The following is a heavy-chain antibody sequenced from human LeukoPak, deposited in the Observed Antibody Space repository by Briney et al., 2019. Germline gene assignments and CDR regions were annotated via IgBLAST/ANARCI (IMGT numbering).Heavy chain of an antibody. J-gene: IGHJ6*03. CDR2: IYYSGST. CDR3: ARVVAAPYYYYYYYMDV. CDR1: GGSISSSSYY. D-gene: IGHD6-6*01. V-gene: IGHV4-39*07. Sequence: PSETLSLTCTVSGGSISSSSYYWGWIRQPPGKGLEWIGSIYYSGSTYYNPSLKSRVTISVDTSKNQFSLKLSSVTAADTAVYYCARVVAAPYYYYYYYMDVWGKGTTVTISS.